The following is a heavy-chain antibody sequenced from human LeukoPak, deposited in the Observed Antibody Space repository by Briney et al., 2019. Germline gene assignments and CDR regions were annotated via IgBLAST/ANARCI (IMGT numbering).Heavy chain of an antibody. CDR1: GFTFSDYY. CDR3: AKWVVVLNRYFDY. D-gene: IGHD3-22*01. V-gene: IGHV3-23*01. J-gene: IGHJ4*02. Sequence: PGGSLRLSCAASGFTFSDYYMSWVRQAPGKGLEWVSYISGSGGSTYYADSVKGRFTISRDNSKNTLYLQMNSLRAEDTAVYYCAKWVVVLNRYFDYWGQGTLVTVSS. CDR2: ISGSGGST.